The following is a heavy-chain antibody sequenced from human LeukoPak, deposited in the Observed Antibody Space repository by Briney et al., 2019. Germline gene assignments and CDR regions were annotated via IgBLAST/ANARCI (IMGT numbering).Heavy chain of an antibody. CDR1: GGSISSYY. J-gene: IGHJ4*02. V-gene: IGHV4-59*08. Sequence: PSETLSLTCTVSGGSISSYYWSWIRQPPGKGLEWIGYIYYSGSTNYNPSLKSRVTISVDTSKNQFSLKLSSVTAADTAVYYCARLAYCGGDCYGEDDSVGYWGQGTLATVSS. CDR3: ARLAYCGGDCYGEDDSVGY. CDR2: IYYSGST. D-gene: IGHD2-21*02.